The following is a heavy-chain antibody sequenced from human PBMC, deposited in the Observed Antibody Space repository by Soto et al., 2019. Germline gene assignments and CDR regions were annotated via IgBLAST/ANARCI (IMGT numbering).Heavy chain of an antibody. J-gene: IGHJ6*02. V-gene: IGHV1-18*01. CDR3: ARDLSSGGRGSYSVSYGMDV. Sequence: QVQLVQSGAEVKKPGASVKVSCRASGYTFTSYGISWVRQAPGQGLEWMGWISAYNGNTNYAQKLQGRVTMTTDTSTTTAYMELRSLRSDDTAVYYCARDLSSGGRGSYSVSYGMDVWGQGTTVTVSS. CDR2: ISAYNGNT. D-gene: IGHD1-26*01. CDR1: GYTFTSYG.